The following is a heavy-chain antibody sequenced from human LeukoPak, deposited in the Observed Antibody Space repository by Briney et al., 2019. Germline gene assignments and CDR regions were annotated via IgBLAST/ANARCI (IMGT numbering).Heavy chain of an antibody. CDR2: IQQDGSEK. Sequence: GGSLRLSCAASGLTFSNYWMSWVRHSPGKGLEWVANIQQDGSEKKYVDSVKGRFTISRDNAKDSLYLQMNSLRVEDTAVYYCATSGYDSGWDAEYFQHWGQGTLVTVSS. J-gene: IGHJ1*01. D-gene: IGHD6-19*01. V-gene: IGHV3-7*01. CDR3: ATSGYDSGWDAEYFQH. CDR1: GLTFSNYW.